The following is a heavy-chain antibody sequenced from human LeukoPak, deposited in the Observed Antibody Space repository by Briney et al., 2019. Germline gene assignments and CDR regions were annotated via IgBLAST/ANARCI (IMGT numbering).Heavy chain of an antibody. Sequence: ASETLSLTCTVSGGSISSYYWSWIRQPPGKGLEWIGYIYYSGSTNYNPSLKSRVTISVDTSKNQFSLKLSSVTAADTALYYCAILRGPPDYWGQGTLVVVSS. CDR3: AILRGPPDY. D-gene: IGHD3-3*01. CDR2: IYYSGST. J-gene: IGHJ4*02. CDR1: GGSISSYY. V-gene: IGHV4-59*12.